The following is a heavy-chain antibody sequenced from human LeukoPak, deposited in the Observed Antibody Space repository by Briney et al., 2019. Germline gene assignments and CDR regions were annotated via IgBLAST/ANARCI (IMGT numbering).Heavy chain of an antibody. V-gene: IGHV3-74*01. CDR2: INSDGSST. D-gene: IGHD3-16*01. CDR1: GFTFSSYW. CDR3: AKHPRMVNTFSHFGY. J-gene: IGHJ4*02. Sequence: GGSLRLSCAASGFTFSSYWMHWVRQPPGEGLVWVSRINSDGSSTDYADSVKGRFTVSRDNAKNTLYLQMNSLRAEDTAVYYCAKHPRMVNTFSHFGYWGQGTLVTVSS.